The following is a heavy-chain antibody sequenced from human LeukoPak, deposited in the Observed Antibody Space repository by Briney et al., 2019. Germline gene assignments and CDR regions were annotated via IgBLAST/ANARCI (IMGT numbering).Heavy chain of an antibody. CDR1: GYTFTDYY. CDR2: INPNSGGT. D-gene: IGHD1-26*01. CDR3: AVGRRTDFDY. J-gene: IGHJ4*02. Sequence: GASVKVSCKASGYTFTDYYIHWVRQAPGQGLEWMEWINPNSGGTNYAQNFQGRVTMTRDTYITTAYMDLSRLRLDDTAVYYCAVGRRTDFDYWGQGTLVTVSS. V-gene: IGHV1-2*02.